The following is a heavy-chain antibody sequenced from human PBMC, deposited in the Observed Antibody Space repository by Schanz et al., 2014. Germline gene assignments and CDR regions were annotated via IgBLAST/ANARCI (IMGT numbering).Heavy chain of an antibody. J-gene: IGHJ5*02. D-gene: IGHD5-12*01. Sequence: QVQLVQSGPAVKKPGASMKVSCLASGYSFTEYFLHWVRQAPGQGLEWMGWINPNSGATIYAQNFQGRVTMTRDTSITTAYMDLSGLTSDDTAVYYCAREKGHGYSGLSWGQGTLLAVSS. V-gene: IGHV1-2*02. CDR3: AREKGHGYSGLS. CDR1: GYSFTEYF. CDR2: INPNSGAT.